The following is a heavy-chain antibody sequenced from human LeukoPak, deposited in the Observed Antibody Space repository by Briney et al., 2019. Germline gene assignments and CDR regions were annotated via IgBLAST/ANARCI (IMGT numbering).Heavy chain of an antibody. CDR2: IIPIFGTA. CDR3: ARDIMTTVTTRAFDI. J-gene: IGHJ3*02. D-gene: IGHD4-17*01. V-gene: IGHV1-69*13. Sequence: GASVKVSCKASGGTFSSYAISWVRQAPGQGLEWMGGIIPIFGTANYAQKFQGRVTITADESTSTAYMELSSLRSEDTAVYYCARDIMTTVTTRAFDIWGQGTMVTVSS. CDR1: GGTFSSYA.